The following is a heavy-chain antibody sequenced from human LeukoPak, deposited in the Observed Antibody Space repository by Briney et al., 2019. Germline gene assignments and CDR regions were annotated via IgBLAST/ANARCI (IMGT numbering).Heavy chain of an antibody. V-gene: IGHV3-30-3*01. CDR2: ISYDGSNK. CDR3: ARDGRGYYCMDV. Sequence: GGSLRLSCAASGFTFSSYAMHWVRQAPGKGLEWVAVISYDGSNKYYADSVKGRFTISRDNSKNTLYLQMNSLRAEDTAVYYCARDGRGYYCMDVWGKGTTVTVSS. J-gene: IGHJ6*03. CDR1: GFTFSSYA.